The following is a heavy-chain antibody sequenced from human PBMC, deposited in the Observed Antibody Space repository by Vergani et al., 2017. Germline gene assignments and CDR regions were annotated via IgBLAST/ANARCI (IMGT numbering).Heavy chain of an antibody. J-gene: IGHJ6*02. V-gene: IGHV3-9*01. CDR3: ARDRLDFWSGYLDV. CDR1: GFTFDDYA. CDR2: ISWNSGSI. D-gene: IGHD3-3*01. Sequence: EVQLVESGGGLVQPGGSLRLSCAASGFTFDDYAMHWVRQAPGKGLEWVSGISWNSGSIGYADSVKGRFTISRDNAKNTLYLQMNSLRAEDTAVYYCARDRLDFWSGYLDVWGQGTTVTVSS.